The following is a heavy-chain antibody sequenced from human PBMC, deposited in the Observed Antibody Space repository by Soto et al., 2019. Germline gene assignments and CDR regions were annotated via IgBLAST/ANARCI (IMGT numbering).Heavy chain of an antibody. CDR1: GGSFRGYF. D-gene: IGHD3-16*01. V-gene: IGHV4-34*01. Sequence: SETLSLTCAVSGGSFRGYFWSWIRQSPDKGLEWIGEINDSGSTYYNPPFKSRLTLSVDTSRSQISLRLTSMTAADSAVYYCQGGDFWGQGTRATVSS. CDR2: INDSGST. CDR3: QGGDF. J-gene: IGHJ4*02.